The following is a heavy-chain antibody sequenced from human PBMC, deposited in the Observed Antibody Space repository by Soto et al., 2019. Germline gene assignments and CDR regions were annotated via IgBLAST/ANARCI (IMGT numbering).Heavy chain of an antibody. CDR1: GGSFSGYY. V-gene: IGHV4-34*01. CDR2: INHSGST. J-gene: IGHJ6*02. CDR3: ARTYYYYGMDV. Sequence: SETLSLTCAVYGGSFSGYYWSWIRQPPGKGLEWIGEINHSGSTNSNPSLKSRVTISVDTSKNQFSLKLSSVTAADTAVYYCARTYYYYGMDVWGQGTTVTVSS.